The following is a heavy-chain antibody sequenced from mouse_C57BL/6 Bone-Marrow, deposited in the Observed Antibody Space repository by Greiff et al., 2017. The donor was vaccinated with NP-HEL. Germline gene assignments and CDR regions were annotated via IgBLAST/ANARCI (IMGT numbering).Heavy chain of an antibody. CDR2: ISYDGSN. D-gene: IGHD1-1*01. CDR3: ARDGSSPWDY. CDR1: GYSITSGYY. V-gene: IGHV3-6*01. Sequence: EVKLQESGPGLVKPSQSLSLTCSVTGYSITSGYYWNWIRQFPGNKLEWMGYISYDGSNNYNPSLKNRISITRDTSKNQFFLKLNSVTTEDTATYYCARDGSSPWDYWGQGTTLTVSS. J-gene: IGHJ2*01.